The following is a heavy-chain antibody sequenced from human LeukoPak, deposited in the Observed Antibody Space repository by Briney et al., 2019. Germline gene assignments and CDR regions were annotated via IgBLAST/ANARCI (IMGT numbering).Heavy chain of an antibody. CDR1: GFTFSSYS. D-gene: IGHD4-17*01. J-gene: IGHJ4*02. V-gene: IGHV3-21*01. Sequence: GGSLRLSCAASGFTFSSYSMNWVRQASGKGPEWVSSISSSSSYIYYADSVKGRFTISRDNAKNSLYLQMNSLRAEDTAVYYCARSTVTTPLDDYWGQGTLVTVSS. CDR2: ISSSSSYI. CDR3: ARSTVTTPLDDY.